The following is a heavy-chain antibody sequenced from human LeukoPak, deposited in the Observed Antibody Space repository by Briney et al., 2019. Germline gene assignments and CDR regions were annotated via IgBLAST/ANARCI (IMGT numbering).Heavy chain of an antibody. CDR2: MNPNSGNT. V-gene: IGHV1-8*03. Sequence: ASVKVSCKASGYTFTVYDINWVRQATGQGLEWMGYMNPNSGNTGYAQKFQGRVTFTRTSSISTAYMELSSLISEDTAVYYCAREGLDYWGQGTLVTVSS. CDR1: GYTFTVYD. J-gene: IGHJ4*02. CDR3: AREGLDY.